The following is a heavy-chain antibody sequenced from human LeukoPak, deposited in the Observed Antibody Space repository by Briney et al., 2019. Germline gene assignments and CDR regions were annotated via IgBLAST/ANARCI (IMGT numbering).Heavy chain of an antibody. CDR3: VSPRGFSYGYFDY. CDR1: GGSISSSSAY. Sequence: SETLSLTCTVSGGSISSSSAYWAGIRQPPGKGLGWIGSIYYSKNTYYNPSLKSRVTISADTSKNQFSLTLGSVSATDTAVYYCVSPRGFSYGYFDYWGQGTLVTVSS. D-gene: IGHD5-18*01. J-gene: IGHJ4*02. V-gene: IGHV4-39*01. CDR2: IYYSKNT.